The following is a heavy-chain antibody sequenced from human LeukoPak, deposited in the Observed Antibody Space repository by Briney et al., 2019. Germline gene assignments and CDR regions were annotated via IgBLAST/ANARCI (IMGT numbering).Heavy chain of an antibody. Sequence: GRSLRLSCAASGFTFSSYGMHWVRQAPGKGLEWVAVIWYDGSNKYYADSVKGRFTTSRDNSKNTLYLQMSSLRAEDTAVYYCARDKEYCSSTSCYLSGWFDPWGQGTLVTVSS. D-gene: IGHD2-2*01. CDR2: IWYDGSNK. CDR3: ARDKEYCSSTSCYLSGWFDP. J-gene: IGHJ5*02. CDR1: GFTFSSYG. V-gene: IGHV3-33*01.